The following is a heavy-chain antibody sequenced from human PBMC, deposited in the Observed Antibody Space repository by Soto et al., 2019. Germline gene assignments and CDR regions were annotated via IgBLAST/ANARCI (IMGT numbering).Heavy chain of an antibody. Sequence: SETLSLTCTVSGGSISSSSYYWGWIRQPPGKGLEWIGSIYYSGSTYYNPSLKSRVTISVDTSKNQFSLKLSSVTAADTAVYYCASAYDILTGYYKVSNLFDPRGQGTLVTVSS. V-gene: IGHV4-39*01. CDR1: GGSISSSSYY. CDR2: IYYSGST. CDR3: ASAYDILTGYYKVSNLFDP. D-gene: IGHD3-9*01. J-gene: IGHJ5*02.